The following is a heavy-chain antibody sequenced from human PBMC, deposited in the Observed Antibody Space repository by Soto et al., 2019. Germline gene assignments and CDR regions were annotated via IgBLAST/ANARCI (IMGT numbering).Heavy chain of an antibody. D-gene: IGHD3-22*01. CDR1: GFSLSNARMG. Sequence: QVTLKESGPVLVKPTETLTLTCTVSGFSLSNARMGVSWIRQPPGKALEWLAHIFSNDEKFYSTSLKSRLTISKDTSKSQVVLTMTNMDPVDIATYFCARINYYDSSAYYYFDYWGQGTLVTVSS. CDR3: ARINYYDSSAYYYFDY. V-gene: IGHV2-26*01. J-gene: IGHJ4*02. CDR2: IFSNDEK.